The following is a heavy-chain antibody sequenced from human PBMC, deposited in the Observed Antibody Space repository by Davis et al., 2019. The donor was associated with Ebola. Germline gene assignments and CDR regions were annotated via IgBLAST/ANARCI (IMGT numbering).Heavy chain of an antibody. CDR1: GYTLSKLS. CDR2: FDPEHGET. CDR3: TTPGGQDSGYDVFDI. Sequence: ASVKVSCKVSGYTLSKLSMHWVRQAPGKGLEWMGGFDPEHGETIYAQKFQGRVTVTRDTSTTTVYMDLSSLRSEDTALYYCTTPGGQDSGYDVFDIWGQGTMVTVSS. V-gene: IGHV1-24*01. D-gene: IGHD5-12*01. J-gene: IGHJ3*02.